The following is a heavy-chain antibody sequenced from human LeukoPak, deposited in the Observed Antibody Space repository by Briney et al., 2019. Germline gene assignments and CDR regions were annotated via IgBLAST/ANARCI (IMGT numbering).Heavy chain of an antibody. J-gene: IGHJ6*03. CDR2: INQDGSVK. Sequence: GGSLRLSCAVFGFTFSRYWMSWVRQAPGKGPEWVANINQDGSVKYYVDSVKGRFTISRDSATNSLYLQMNSLRAEDTAVYYCTRDSQDSYVYYMVVWGKGTTVTVSS. V-gene: IGHV3-7*01. CDR1: GFTFSRYW. CDR3: TRDSQDSYVYYMVV. D-gene: IGHD3-10*02.